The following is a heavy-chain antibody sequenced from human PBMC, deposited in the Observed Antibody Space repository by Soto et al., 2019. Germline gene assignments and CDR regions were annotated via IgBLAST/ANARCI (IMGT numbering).Heavy chain of an antibody. CDR1: GHTLSQLS. V-gene: IGHV1-24*01. CDR2: FHPEDGEI. D-gene: IGHD4-17*01. Sequence: QVQLVQSGAEVKKPGASVKVSCKLSGHTLSQLSMHWVRQAPGKGLEWMGGFHPEDGEIIYAQKFQGRVTMTEDTSTDTAYMELSSLRSEDTAVYYCAKTGNDYGDLDSWGQGTLVTVSS. J-gene: IGHJ4*02. CDR3: AKTGNDYGDLDS.